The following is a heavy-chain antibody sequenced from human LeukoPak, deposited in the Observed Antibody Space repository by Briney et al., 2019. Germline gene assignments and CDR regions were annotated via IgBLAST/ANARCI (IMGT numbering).Heavy chain of an antibody. Sequence: GGPLRLSCAASGFTLRSYWMHWVRQAPGKGLVWVSRINSDGSSTGYADSVKGRFTISRDNAKNTLYLQMNSLRAEDTAVYYRARETLINVDAFDIWGQGTMVTVSS. CDR3: ARETLINVDAFDI. CDR1: GFTLRSYW. CDR2: INSDGSST. D-gene: IGHD3-16*01. J-gene: IGHJ3*02. V-gene: IGHV3-74*01.